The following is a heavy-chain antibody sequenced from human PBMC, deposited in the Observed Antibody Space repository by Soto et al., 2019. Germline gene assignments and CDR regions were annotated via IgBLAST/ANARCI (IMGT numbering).Heavy chain of an antibody. CDR1: GFIVSSYY. CDR2: IYSGGST. J-gene: IGHJ3*01. CDR3: AKSGGNGWFADAFDV. D-gene: IGHD6-19*01. Sequence: GGSLRLSCAGSGFIVSSYYMSWVRQAPGKGLEWISVIYSGGSTYYADSVKGRFTISRDNSENTLYLQLNSLRAEDTAVYYCAKSGGNGWFADAFDVWGQGPMVTAS. V-gene: IGHV3-53*01.